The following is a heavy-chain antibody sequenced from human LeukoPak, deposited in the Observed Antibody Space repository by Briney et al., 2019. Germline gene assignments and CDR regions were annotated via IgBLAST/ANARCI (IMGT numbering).Heavy chain of an antibody. CDR3: AHRKAQYYYDSSGYRGYNWFDP. CDR1: GCSLRTRGVG. CDR2: IYWNDDK. V-gene: IGHV2-5*01. D-gene: IGHD3-22*01. J-gene: IGHJ5*02. Sequence: SGPTLVNPAQTLTLTCTFSGCSLRTRGVGVGWIRQPPGKALEWLTLIYWNDDKLYSPSLKSRLTITKDTSKNQVVLTMTNMDPVDTATYYCAHRKAQYYYDSSGYRGYNWFDPWGQGTLVTVSS.